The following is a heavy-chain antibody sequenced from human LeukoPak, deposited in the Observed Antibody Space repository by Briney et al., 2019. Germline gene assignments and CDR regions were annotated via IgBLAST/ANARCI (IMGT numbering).Heavy chain of an antibody. CDR2: IYASGST. CDR1: GGSINSGNYY. CDR3: ARGGVLTVPGEWFDP. Sequence: SQTLSLTCTVSGGSINSGNYYWSWIRQPAGKGLEWIGRIYASGSTNNNPSLKSRLTISIDTSRNQFSLMLTSVTAADTAVYYCARGGVLTVPGEWFDPWGQGTLVTVSS. J-gene: IGHJ5*02. V-gene: IGHV4-61*02. D-gene: IGHD3-10*01.